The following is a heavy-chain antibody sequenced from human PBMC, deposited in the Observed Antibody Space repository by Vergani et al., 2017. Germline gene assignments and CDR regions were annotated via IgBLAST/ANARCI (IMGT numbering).Heavy chain of an antibody. D-gene: IGHD6-6*01. Sequence: QVQLQESGPGLVKPSETLSLTCTVSGGSVSIGSYYWGWIRQPPGKGLEWIGYIYYSGITNYNPSLKSRVTISVDTSKNQFSLKLSSVTAADTAVYYCARIQYSSSPGDYYYYMXVWGKGP. V-gene: IGHV4-61*01. CDR3: ARIQYSSSPGDYYYYMXV. CDR1: GGSVSIGSYY. J-gene: IGHJ6*03. CDR2: IYYSGIT.